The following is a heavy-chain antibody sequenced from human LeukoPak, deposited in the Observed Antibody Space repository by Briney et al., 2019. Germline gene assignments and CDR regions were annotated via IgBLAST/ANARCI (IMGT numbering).Heavy chain of an antibody. CDR2: ITTSSSYI. Sequence: GGSLRLSCAAPGFTFSNYNMNWVRQAPGKGLEWVSSITTSSSYIYYADSVKGRFTISRDNAKNSLYLQMNSLRAEDTAVYYCARHVVALGFDYWGQGTLVTVSS. CDR1: GFTFSNYN. J-gene: IGHJ4*02. D-gene: IGHD3-22*01. V-gene: IGHV3-21*01. CDR3: ARHVVALGFDY.